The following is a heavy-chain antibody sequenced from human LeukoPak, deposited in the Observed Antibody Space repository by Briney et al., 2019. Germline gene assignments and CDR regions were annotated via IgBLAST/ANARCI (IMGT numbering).Heavy chain of an antibody. CDR2: IGPTVTDR. CDR3: ATQTIGRHYDY. CDR1: GFTFSSCG. Sequence: PGGSLRLSCAASGFTFSSCGFNWVRQASGKGLEWVSSIGPTVTDRYYADSVRGRFTISRDNAKNSMYLQMDSLRDEDTAVYYCATQTIGRHYDYWGQGTLLTVSS. V-gene: IGHV3-21*01. J-gene: IGHJ4*02. D-gene: IGHD1-14*01.